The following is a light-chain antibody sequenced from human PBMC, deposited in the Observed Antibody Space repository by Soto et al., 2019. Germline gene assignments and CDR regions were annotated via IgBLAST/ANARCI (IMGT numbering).Light chain of an antibody. CDR3: QQYDIWPPT. CDR2: DAS. J-gene: IGKJ1*01. CDR1: QSVSSK. Sequence: EIVMTQSPATLSVSPGERVTLSCRASQSVSSKLAWYQQKPGQAPRLLMYDASTRATGIPARISGSGFGTEFTLTISSLQSEDSAVYCCQQYDIWPPTFGQGTKVEIE. V-gene: IGKV3-15*01.